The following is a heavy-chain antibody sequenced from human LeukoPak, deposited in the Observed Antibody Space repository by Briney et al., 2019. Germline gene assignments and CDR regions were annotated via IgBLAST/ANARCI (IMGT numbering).Heavy chain of an antibody. Sequence: SQTLSLTCTVSGGSISSGGYYWSWIRQHPGKGLEWIGYIYYSGSTYYNPSLKSRVTISVDTSKNQFSLKLSSVTAADTAVYYCAREGDSSGYYRDCAFDIWGQVTMVTVSS. CDR2: IYYSGST. CDR1: GGSISSGGYY. V-gene: IGHV4-31*03. CDR3: AREGDSSGYYRDCAFDI. J-gene: IGHJ3*02. D-gene: IGHD3-22*01.